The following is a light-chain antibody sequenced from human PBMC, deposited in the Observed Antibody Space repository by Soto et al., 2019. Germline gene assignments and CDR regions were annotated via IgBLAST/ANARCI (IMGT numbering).Light chain of an antibody. CDR2: GAS. J-gene: IGKJ2*01. V-gene: IGKV3-20*01. CDR3: QQYGSSTLYT. CDR1: QSVSSSY. Sequence: EIVLTQSPGTLSLSPGERATLSCRASQSVSSSYLAWYQQNPGQAPRLLIYGASDRATGIPDRFSGSESGTDFTLTISRLEPEDFAVYYCQQYGSSTLYTFGQGTKLEI.